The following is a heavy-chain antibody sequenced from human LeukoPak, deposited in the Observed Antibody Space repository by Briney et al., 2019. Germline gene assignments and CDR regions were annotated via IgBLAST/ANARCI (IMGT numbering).Heavy chain of an antibody. V-gene: IGHV4-59*01. CDR1: GGSISGYY. Sequence: SETLSLTCTVSGGSISGYYWSWMRQPPGKGLEWIGHIYYSGSTNYNPSLKSRATISADTSKNQFSLKLSSVTAADTAVYYCARQRYCSSTSCYRRWFDPWGQGTLVTVSS. J-gene: IGHJ5*02. D-gene: IGHD2-2*02. CDR2: IYYSGST. CDR3: ARQRYCSSTSCYRRWFDP.